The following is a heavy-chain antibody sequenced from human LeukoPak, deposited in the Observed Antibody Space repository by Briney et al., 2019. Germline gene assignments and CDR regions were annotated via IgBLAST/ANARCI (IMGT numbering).Heavy chain of an antibody. CDR2: IYPADSDT. CDR3: ARQEYCSGGSCYTWFDP. D-gene: IGHD2-15*01. CDR1: GYSFTTYW. V-gene: IGHV5-51*01. J-gene: IGHJ5*02. Sequence: GESLKISCTGSGYSFTTYWIGWVRQLPGKGLEWMGIIYPADSDTNYSPSFQGQVTISVDKSISTAYLQWSGLKASDTAMYYCARQEYCSGGSCYTWFDPWGQGTLVTVSS.